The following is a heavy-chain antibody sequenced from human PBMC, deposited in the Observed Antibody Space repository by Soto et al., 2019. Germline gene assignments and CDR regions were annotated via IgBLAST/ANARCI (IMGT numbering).Heavy chain of an antibody. J-gene: IGHJ4*02. Sequence: PGGSLRLSCVASGFTFSSYWMSWVRQAPGKGLQWVANIKQDGSEKDSVDSVKGRFTISRDNAKNSVFLQMNSLRAEDTAVYYCARENYFDYWGQGTLVTVSS. CDR2: IKQDGSEK. CDR1: GFTFSSYW. CDR3: ARENYFDY. V-gene: IGHV3-7*01.